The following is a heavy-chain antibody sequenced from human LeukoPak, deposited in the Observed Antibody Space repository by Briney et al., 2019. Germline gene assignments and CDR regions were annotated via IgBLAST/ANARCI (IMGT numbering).Heavy chain of an antibody. D-gene: IGHD6-25*01. V-gene: IGHV1-24*01. CDR1: GSTLTELS. J-gene: IGHJ4*02. CDR3: ATGSSGPYYFDY. CDR2: FDPEDGET. Sequence: ASVKVSCKVSGSTLTELSMHWVRQAPGKGLAWMGGFDPEDGETIYAQKFQGRVTMTEDTSTDTAYMELSSLRSEDTAVYYCATGSSGPYYFDYWGQGTLVTVSS.